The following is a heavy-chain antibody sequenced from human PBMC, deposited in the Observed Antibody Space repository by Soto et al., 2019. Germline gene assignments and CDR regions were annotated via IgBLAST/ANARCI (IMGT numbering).Heavy chain of an antibody. CDR2: ISGSSGNI. Sequence: QVQLVESGGGVGKPGGSLRLSCAASGFTFSDYYMSWTRQAPGKGLEWVAYISGSSGNIYYADSVKGRFTISRDNAKNSLYLQMNSQRADDTAVYYCARDRYSGSDAYMDVWGNGTTVTVSS. V-gene: IGHV3-11*01. D-gene: IGHD5-12*01. CDR1: GFTFSDYY. J-gene: IGHJ6*03. CDR3: ARDRYSGSDAYMDV.